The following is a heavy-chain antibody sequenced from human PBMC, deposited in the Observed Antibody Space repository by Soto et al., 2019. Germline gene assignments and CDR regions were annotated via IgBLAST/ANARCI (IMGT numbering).Heavy chain of an antibody. CDR2: INAGNGNT. V-gene: IGHV1-3*01. Sequence: ASVKVSCKASGYTFTSYAMHWVRQAPGQRLEWMGWINAGNGNTKYSQKFQGRVTITRDTSASTAYMELSSLRSEDTAVYYCARDIMITFGGVTYYYYYMDVWGKGTTVTVSS. J-gene: IGHJ6*03. CDR3: ARDIMITFGGVTYYYYYMDV. CDR1: GYTFTSYA. D-gene: IGHD3-16*01.